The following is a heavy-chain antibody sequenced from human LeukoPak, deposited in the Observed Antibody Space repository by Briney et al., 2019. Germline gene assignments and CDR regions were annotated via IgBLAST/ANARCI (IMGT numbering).Heavy chain of an antibody. CDR3: ATLDTYDSSGYYFDY. D-gene: IGHD3-22*01. V-gene: IGHV3-30*02. J-gene: IGHJ4*02. CDR1: GFTFISYG. Sequence: PGGSLRLSCAASGFTFISYGMHWVRQAPGKGLEWVAFIRYDGSNKYYADSVKGRFTISRDNSKNTLYLQMNGLSAEDTAVYYCATLDTYDSSGYYFDYWGQGTLVTVSS. CDR2: IRYDGSNK.